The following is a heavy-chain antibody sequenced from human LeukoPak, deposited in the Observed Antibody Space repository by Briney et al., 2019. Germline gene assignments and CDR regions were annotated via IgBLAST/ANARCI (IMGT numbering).Heavy chain of an antibody. CDR3: ARQRAVAAAGPLDY. Sequence: SETLSLTFTVSGGSISSSSYYWGWIRQPPGKGLEWIGSIYYSGSTYYNPSLKSRVTISVDTSRNQFSLKLSSVTAADTAVYYCARQRAVAAAGPLDYWGQGTLVTVSS. J-gene: IGHJ4*02. V-gene: IGHV4-39*01. CDR1: GGSISSSSYY. CDR2: IYYSGST. D-gene: IGHD6-19*01.